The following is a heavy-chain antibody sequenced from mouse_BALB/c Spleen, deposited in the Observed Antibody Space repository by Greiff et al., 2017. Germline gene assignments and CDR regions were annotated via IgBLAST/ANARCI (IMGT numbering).Heavy chain of an antibody. CDR2: IRWRSNNYAT. V-gene: IGHV6-6*02. CDR1: GFTFSNYW. Sequence: EVQLVESGGGLVQPGGSMKLSCVASGFTFSNYWMTWVRQSPEKGLEWVAEIRWRSNNYATHYAESVKGTFTIARDESKRSVYLQMNNSRAEDTGNYSGTTPPYYRYDEAFAYWGQGTLVTVSA. D-gene: IGHD2-14*01. J-gene: IGHJ3*01. CDR3: TTPPYYRYDEAFAY.